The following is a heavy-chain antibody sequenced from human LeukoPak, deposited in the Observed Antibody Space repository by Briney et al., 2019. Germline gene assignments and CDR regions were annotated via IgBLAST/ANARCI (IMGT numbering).Heavy chain of an antibody. CDR1: GFTFSNYA. CDR2: IGESGSNT. Sequence: GGSLRLSCAASGFTFSNYAMNWVRRAPGKGLEWVSGIGESGSNTYYADSVKGRFTISRDNYKNMVFLQMKSLRAEDTAVYYCAVSVRFERVWHFFNNWGQGTQVTVSS. D-gene: IGHD3-9*01. CDR3: AVSVRFERVWHFFNN. J-gene: IGHJ4*02. V-gene: IGHV3-23*01.